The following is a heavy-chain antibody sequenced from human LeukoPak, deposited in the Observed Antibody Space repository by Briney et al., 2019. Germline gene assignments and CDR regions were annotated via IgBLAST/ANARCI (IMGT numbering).Heavy chain of an antibody. V-gene: IGHV4-38-2*02. D-gene: IGHD3-10*01. CDR3: ARGGGKYHHITSWSSLTKYYFDY. Sequence: SETLSLTCTVSGYSISSGYYWGWIRQPPGKGLEWIGSIYHSGSTYYNPSLKSRVTISVDTSKNQFSLKLSSVTAADTAVYYCARGGGKYHHITSWSSLTKYYFDYWGQGTLVTVSS. J-gene: IGHJ4*02. CDR1: GYSISSGYY. CDR2: IYHSGST.